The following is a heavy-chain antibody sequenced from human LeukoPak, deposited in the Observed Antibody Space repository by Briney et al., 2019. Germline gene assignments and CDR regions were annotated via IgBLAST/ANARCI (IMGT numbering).Heavy chain of an antibody. J-gene: IGHJ2*01. CDR2: INQDGGEE. CDR1: GFSFSTYW. Sequence: GGSLRLSCAASGFSFSTYWMSWVRQAPGKGLEWVANINQDGGEEYYVDSVKGRFTISRDNAKNSLYLQMNSLRAEDTAVYYCAKNQQPWRSFDLWGRGTLLTVSS. D-gene: IGHD6-13*01. V-gene: IGHV3-7*01. CDR3: AKNQQPWRSFDL.